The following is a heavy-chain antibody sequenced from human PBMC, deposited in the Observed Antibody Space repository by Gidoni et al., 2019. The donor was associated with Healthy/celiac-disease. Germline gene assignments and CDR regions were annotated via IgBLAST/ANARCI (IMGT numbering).Heavy chain of an antibody. J-gene: IGHJ4*02. Sequence: QLQESGSGLVKPSQTLSLTCAVSGGSISSGGYSWSWIRQPPGKGLEWIGYIYHSGSTYYNPSLKSRVTISVDRSKNQFSLKLSSVTAADTAVYYCARVTAQSENWVQGTLVTVSS. CDR2: IYHSGST. CDR1: GGSISSGGYS. CDR3: ARVTAQSEN. V-gene: IGHV4-30-2*01.